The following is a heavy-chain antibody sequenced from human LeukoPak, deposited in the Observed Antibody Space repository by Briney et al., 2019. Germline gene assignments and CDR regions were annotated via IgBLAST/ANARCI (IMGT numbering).Heavy chain of an antibody. V-gene: IGHV3-23*01. J-gene: IGHJ4*02. CDR2: INGGDYST. CDR1: GFTFSSSA. Sequence: GGSLRLSRAASGFTFSSSAMSWVRQAPGKGLEWLSTINGGDYSTYYADSVKGRFTISRDSSKNTLYLQMNSLRTDDTAVYYCATANPTPRGVNFDYWDQGTLVTVSS. D-gene: IGHD3-10*01. CDR3: ATANPTPRGVNFDY.